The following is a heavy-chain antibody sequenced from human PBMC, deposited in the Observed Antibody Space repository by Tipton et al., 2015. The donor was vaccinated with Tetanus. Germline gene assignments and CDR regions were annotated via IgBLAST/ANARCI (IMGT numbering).Heavy chain of an antibody. D-gene: IGHD3-3*01. CDR2: IYYSGST. CDR3: ARLNGYDFWSGYFY. CDR1: GGSISSYY. J-gene: IGHJ4*02. V-gene: IGHV4-59*08. Sequence: TLSLTCTVSGGSISSYYWSWIRQPPGKGLEWIGYIYYSGSTNYNPSLKSRVTISVDTSKNQFSLKLSSVTAADTAVYYCARLNGYDFWSGYFYWGQGTLVTVSS.